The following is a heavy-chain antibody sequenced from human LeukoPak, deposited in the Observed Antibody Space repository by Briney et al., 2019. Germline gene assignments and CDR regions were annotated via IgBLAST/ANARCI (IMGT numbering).Heavy chain of an antibody. J-gene: IGHJ3*02. CDR3: AKDLYYGSGVDAFDI. CDR2: ISGSGGST. Sequence: GGSLRLSCAASGFTFSSYGMHWVRQAPGKGLEWVSAISGSGGSTYYADSVKGRFTISRDNSKNTLYLQMNSLRAEDTAVYYCAKDLYYGSGVDAFDIWGQGTMVTVSS. CDR1: GFTFSSYG. D-gene: IGHD3-10*01. V-gene: IGHV3-23*01.